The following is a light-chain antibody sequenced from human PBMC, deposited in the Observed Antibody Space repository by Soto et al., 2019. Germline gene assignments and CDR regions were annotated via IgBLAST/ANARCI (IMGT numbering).Light chain of an antibody. J-gene: IGKJ1*01. CDR2: AAS. CDR1: QGISSY. V-gene: IGKV1-27*01. Sequence: DIQMTQSPSSLSASVGDRVTITCRASQGISSYLAWYQQKPGKVPKVLIYAASTLHSGVPSRFSGSGSGTEFTLTISNVQPEDVATYYCHKYSSAPETFGQGTKVEIK. CDR3: HKYSSAPET.